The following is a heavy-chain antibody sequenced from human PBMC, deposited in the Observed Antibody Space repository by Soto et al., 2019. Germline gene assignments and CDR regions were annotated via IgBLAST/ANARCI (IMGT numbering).Heavy chain of an antibody. CDR3: ARVFMRGPNKAGSSGWYNAFDI. J-gene: IGHJ3*02. CDR1: GFTFSSYA. V-gene: IGHV3-30-3*01. Sequence: GGSLRLSCAASGFTFSSYAMHWVRQAPGKGLEWVAVISYDGSNKYYADSVKGRFTISRDNSKNTLYLQMNSLRAEDTAVYYCARVFMRGPNKAGSSGWYNAFDIWGQGTMVTV. CDR2: ISYDGSNK. D-gene: IGHD6-19*01.